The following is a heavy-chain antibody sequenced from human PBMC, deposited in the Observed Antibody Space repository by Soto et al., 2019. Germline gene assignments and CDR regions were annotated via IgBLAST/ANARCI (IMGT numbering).Heavy chain of an antibody. Sequence: GGSLRLSCAGSGFPFDDYTMHWVRQGPGKGLEWVSLISCDGGSTYYADSVKGRFTISRDNSKNSLYLQMNSLRTEDTALYYCARDHQGDSWSGYATCCDYGMDVWGHGTTVTVSS. CDR2: ISCDGGST. CDR1: GFPFDDYT. J-gene: IGHJ6*02. V-gene: IGHV3-43*01. D-gene: IGHD3-3*01. CDR3: ARDHQGDSWSGYATCCDYGMDV.